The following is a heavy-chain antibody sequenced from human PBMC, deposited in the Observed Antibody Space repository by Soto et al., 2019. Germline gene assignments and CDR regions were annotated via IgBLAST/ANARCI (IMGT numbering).Heavy chain of an antibody. CDR3: ATGLSTRGYYMDA. D-gene: IGHD1-26*01. J-gene: IGHJ6*03. CDR1: GFSFSIYW. V-gene: IGHV3-74*01. CDR2: IITDGSST. Sequence: EVQLVESGGGLVQPGGSLILSCAASGFSFSIYWMHWVRQAPGKGLVWVSRIITDGSSTSYADSVKGRFTISRDNAKNTLYLQMNSLRGEDTAVYYCATGLSTRGYYMDAWGKGTTVTVSS.